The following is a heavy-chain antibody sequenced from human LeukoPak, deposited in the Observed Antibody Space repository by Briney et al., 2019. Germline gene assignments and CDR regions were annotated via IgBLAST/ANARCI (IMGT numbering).Heavy chain of an antibody. D-gene: IGHD4/OR15-4a*01. CDR2: IYSGGST. V-gene: IGHV3-53*01. Sequence: GGSLRLSCVFSGFTFRNHGMHWVRQAPGKGLEWVSFIYSGGSTHYSDSVKGRFTISRDNSKNTLYLQMNSLRAEDTAVYYCARRAGAYSHPYDYWGQGTLVTVSS. J-gene: IGHJ4*02. CDR1: GFTFRNHG. CDR3: ARRAGAYSHPYDY.